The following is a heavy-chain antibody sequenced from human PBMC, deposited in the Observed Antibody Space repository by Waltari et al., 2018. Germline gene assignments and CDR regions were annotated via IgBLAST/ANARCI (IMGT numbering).Heavy chain of an antibody. V-gene: IGHV4-61*02. CDR1: GGSISSGSYY. CDR3: ARDPPQLADAFDI. D-gene: IGHD3-10*01. CDR2: TYTSGST. J-gene: IGHJ3*02. Sequence: QVQLQESGPGLVKPSETLSLTCSVSGGSISSGSYYWTWIRQPAGKGLEWLGRTYTSGSTNYNPPLRSRRTISVATSNNQFSLKLSSVTAADTAVYYCARDPPQLADAFDIWGQGTMVTVSS.